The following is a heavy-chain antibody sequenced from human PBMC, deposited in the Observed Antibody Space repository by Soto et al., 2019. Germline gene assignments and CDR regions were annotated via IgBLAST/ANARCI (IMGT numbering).Heavy chain of an antibody. Sequence: ASVKVSCKASGGTFSSYTISWVRQAPGQGLEWMGRIIPILGIANYAQKFQGRVTITADKSTSTAYMELSSVRSEDAAVYYCARDPHRIAAALRDYYGMDVWGKGTTVTVSS. CDR2: IIPILGIA. CDR1: GGTFSSYT. CDR3: ARDPHRIAAALRDYYGMDV. D-gene: IGHD6-13*01. J-gene: IGHJ6*04. V-gene: IGHV1-69*04.